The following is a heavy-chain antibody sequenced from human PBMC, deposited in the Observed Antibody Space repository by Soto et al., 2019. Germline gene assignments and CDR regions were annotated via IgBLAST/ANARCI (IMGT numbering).Heavy chain of an antibody. Sequence: GGSLRLSCGASGFTFSSYAMHWVRQAPGKGLEWVAVISYDGSNKYYADSVKGRFTISRDNSKNTLYLQMNSLRAEDTAVYYCARDRLRYNWNDFPYYYYGMDVWGQGTTVTV. V-gene: IGHV3-30-3*01. D-gene: IGHD1-1*01. CDR2: ISYDGSNK. CDR1: GFTFSSYA. CDR3: ARDRLRYNWNDFPYYYYGMDV. J-gene: IGHJ6*02.